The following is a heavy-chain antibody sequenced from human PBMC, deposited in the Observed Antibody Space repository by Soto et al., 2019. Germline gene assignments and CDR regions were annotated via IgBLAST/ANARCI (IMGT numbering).Heavy chain of an antibody. V-gene: IGHV1-46*01. Sequence: ASVKVSCKASGYIFTSYYLHWVRQAPGQGLEWMGIINPSGGSTSYAQKFQGRVTMTRDTSTSTVYMELSSLRSEDTAVYYCAREVGDDSSGLGFWGQGTQVTVSS. CDR1: GYIFTSYY. D-gene: IGHD3-22*01. CDR3: AREVGDDSSGLGF. J-gene: IGHJ4*02. CDR2: INPSGGST.